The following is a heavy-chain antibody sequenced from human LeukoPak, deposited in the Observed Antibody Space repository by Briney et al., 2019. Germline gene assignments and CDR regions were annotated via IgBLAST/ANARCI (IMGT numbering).Heavy chain of an antibody. CDR3: AREGYKYADYYCYYMDV. D-gene: IGHD5-18*01. J-gene: IGHJ6*03. Sequence: PGGSLRLSCAASGFTFSSYAMSWVRQAPGKGLEWVAFISYHGINKYYADSVKGRFTISRDDSKNTVNLQLNSLRTEDTAVYYCAREGYKYADYYCYYMDVWGKGTTVTVSS. CDR2: ISYHGINK. V-gene: IGHV3-30*04. CDR1: GFTFSSYA.